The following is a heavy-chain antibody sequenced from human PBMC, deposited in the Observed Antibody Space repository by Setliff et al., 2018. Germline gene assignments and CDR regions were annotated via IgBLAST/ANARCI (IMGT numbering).Heavy chain of an antibody. CDR3: ARAPSVELVTIRTNSWFTY. CDR1: GYTFRNYA. J-gene: IGHJ4*02. D-gene: IGHD5-18*01. CDR2: ISVYNGDT. V-gene: IGHV1-18*01. Sequence: GASVKGSCKASGYTFRNYAFALVRQAPGQVLEWVGRISVYNGDTNYAQKFQGRVTLTTDTSTSTAYMELRSLTSDDSAFYYCARAPSVELVTIRTNSWFTYWGQGTLVTVSS.